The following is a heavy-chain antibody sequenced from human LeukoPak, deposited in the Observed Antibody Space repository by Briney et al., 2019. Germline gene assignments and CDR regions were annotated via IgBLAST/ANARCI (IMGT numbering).Heavy chain of an antibody. CDR3: ARLPGLGQIDY. CDR1: GFSFSSYA. Sequence: PGGSLRLSCATSGFSFSSYAMSWIRQAPGKGLEWVSYISSSGSTIYYADSVKGRFTISRDNAKNSLYLQMNSLRAEDTAVYYCARLPGLGQIDYWGQGTLVTVSS. CDR2: ISSSGSTI. V-gene: IGHV3-11*04. J-gene: IGHJ4*02.